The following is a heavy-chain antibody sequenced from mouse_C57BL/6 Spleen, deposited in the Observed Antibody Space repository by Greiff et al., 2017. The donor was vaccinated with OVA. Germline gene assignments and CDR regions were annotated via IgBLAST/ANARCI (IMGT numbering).Heavy chain of an antibody. CDR1: GYTFTSYW. J-gene: IGHJ3*01. CDR3: AREGEYDYDGTGRAY. CDR2: IDPSDSET. Sequence: QVQLQQPGAELVRPGSSVKLSCKASGYTFTSYWMHWVKQRPIQGLEWIGNIDPSDSETHYNQKFKDKATLTVDKSSSTAYMQLSSLTSEDSAVYYCAREGEYDYDGTGRAYWGQGTLVTVSA. D-gene: IGHD2-4*01. V-gene: IGHV1-52*01.